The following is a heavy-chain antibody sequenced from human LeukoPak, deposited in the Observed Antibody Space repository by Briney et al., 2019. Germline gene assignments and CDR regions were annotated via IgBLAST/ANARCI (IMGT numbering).Heavy chain of an antibody. CDR3: VARRFCRSGSPH. CDR2: IHYSGSSI. J-gene: IGHJ4*02. D-gene: IGHD3-10*01. V-gene: IGHV3-11*01. Sequence: PGGSLRLSCAASGFTFSDYYMTWIRQTPGKGLEWLSDIHYSGSSIYYADSVKGRFTISRDNTKKSLYLQMNNLRAEDTALYYCVARRFCRSGSPHWGQGTLVTVSS. CDR1: GFTFSDYY.